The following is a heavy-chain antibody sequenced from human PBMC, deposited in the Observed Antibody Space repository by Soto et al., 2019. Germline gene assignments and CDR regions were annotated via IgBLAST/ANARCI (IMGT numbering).Heavy chain of an antibody. CDR1: GGSISSSSYY. CDR2: IYYSGST. Sequence: QLQLQESGPGLVKPSETLSLTCTVSGGSISSSSYYWGWIRQPPGKGLEWIGSIYYSGSTYYNPSLKSRVAIAVDTSKNQSSLKLSSVTAADTAVYYCARQKDFEMATQMGGFDYWGQGTLVTVSS. CDR3: ARQKDFEMATQMGGFDY. D-gene: IGHD3-9*01. V-gene: IGHV4-39*01. J-gene: IGHJ4*02.